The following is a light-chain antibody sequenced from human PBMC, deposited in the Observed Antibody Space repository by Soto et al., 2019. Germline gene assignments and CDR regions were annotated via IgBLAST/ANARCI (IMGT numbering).Light chain of an antibody. CDR3: QQHNSYPRT. Sequence: DIQMTQSPSTLFASVGDRVTITCRASQSISTWLAWYQQKPGKAPKLLIYTASNLERGVPSRFSGSGSGTEFTLTISSLQPDDFATYYCQQHNSYPRTFGQGTKVEIK. CDR2: TAS. V-gene: IGKV1-5*03. J-gene: IGKJ1*01. CDR1: QSISTW.